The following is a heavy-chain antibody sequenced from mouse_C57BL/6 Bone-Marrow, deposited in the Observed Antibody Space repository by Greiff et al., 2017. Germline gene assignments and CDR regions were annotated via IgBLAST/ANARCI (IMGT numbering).Heavy chain of an antibody. V-gene: IGHV10-1*01. CDR2: IRSKSNNYAT. CDR3: VRQGITGAY. D-gene: IGHD1-1*01. CDR1: GFSFNTYA. Sequence: EVQVVESGGGLVQPKGSLKLSCAASGFSFNTYAMNWVRQAPGKGLEWVARIRSKSNNYATFYADSVKDRVTISRDDSESMLYLQMNNLKTVDTAMYYCVRQGITGAYGDQGTLVTVSA. J-gene: IGHJ3*01.